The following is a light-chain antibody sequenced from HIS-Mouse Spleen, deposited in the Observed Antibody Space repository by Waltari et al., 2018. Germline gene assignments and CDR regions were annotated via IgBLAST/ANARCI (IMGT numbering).Light chain of an antibody. V-gene: IGLV3-25*03. Sequence: SYELTQPPSGSVSPGQTARITCSGDALPKQYAYWYQQKPGQAPVLVIYKASNRPSGVSTRFSGSKSGNTASLTISGLQAEDEADYYCSSYTSSSTHVVFGGGTKLTVL. J-gene: IGLJ2*01. CDR3: SSYTSSSTHVV. CDR1: ALPKQY. CDR2: KAS.